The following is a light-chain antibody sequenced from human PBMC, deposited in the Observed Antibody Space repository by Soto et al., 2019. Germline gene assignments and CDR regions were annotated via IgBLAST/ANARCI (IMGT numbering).Light chain of an antibody. CDR1: SSDFGDDKY. V-gene: IGLV2-14*01. J-gene: IGLJ3*02. CDR3: GSFTTSRIWV. Sequence: QSVLTQPAPVSGSPGQSITMSCTGSSSDFGDDKYVSWYQQQPGKGPNLLIYGVSKRPSGVSNRFSGSKSGNTASLTISGLQVEDEADYICGSFTTSRIWVFGGGTKLTVL. CDR2: GVS.